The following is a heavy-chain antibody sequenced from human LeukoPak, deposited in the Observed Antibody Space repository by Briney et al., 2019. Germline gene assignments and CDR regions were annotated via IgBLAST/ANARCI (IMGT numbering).Heavy chain of an antibody. CDR2: IYYSGST. D-gene: IGHD3-16*01. CDR1: GGSISSHY. Sequence: SETLSLTCTVSGGSISSHYWSWIRQPPGKGLEWIGYIYYSGSTNYNPSLKSRVTISVDTSKNQFSLKLSSVTAADTAVYYCARLNYYYYYYMDVWGKGTTVTVSS. J-gene: IGHJ6*03. CDR3: ARLNYYYYYYMDV. V-gene: IGHV4-59*11.